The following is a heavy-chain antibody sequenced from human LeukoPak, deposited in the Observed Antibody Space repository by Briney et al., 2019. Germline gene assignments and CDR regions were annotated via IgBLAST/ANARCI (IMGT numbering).Heavy chain of an antibody. J-gene: IGHJ5*02. D-gene: IGHD3-10*01. CDR3: ARLVRGKYNWFDP. Sequence: SETLSLTCTVSGYSISSGYYWGWIRQPPGKGLEWIGSIYHSGSTYYNPSLKSRVTISVDTSKNQFSLKLSSVTAADTAVYYCARLVRGKYNWFDPWGQGTLVTVSS. CDR2: IYHSGST. CDR1: GYSISSGYY. V-gene: IGHV4-38-2*02.